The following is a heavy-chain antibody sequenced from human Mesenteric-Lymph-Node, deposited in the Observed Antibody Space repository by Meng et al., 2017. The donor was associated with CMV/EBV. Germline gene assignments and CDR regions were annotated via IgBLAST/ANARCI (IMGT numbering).Heavy chain of an antibody. CDR3: VRDMHNYYGSGSFAFDI. CDR1: GYSFTGYY. Sequence: ASVKVSCKASGYSFTGYYMHWVRQAPGQGLEWMGWISSFNGNTKYVQKFQGRITMTRDTSTTTAYMELRGLRSDDTAVYYCVRDMHNYYGSGSFAFDIWGQGTLVTVSS. J-gene: IGHJ3*02. CDR2: ISSFNGNT. V-gene: IGHV1-18*04. D-gene: IGHD3-10*01.